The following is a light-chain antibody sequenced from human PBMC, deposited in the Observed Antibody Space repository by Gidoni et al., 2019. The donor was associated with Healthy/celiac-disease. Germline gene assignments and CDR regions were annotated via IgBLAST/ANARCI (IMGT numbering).Light chain of an antibody. CDR1: QDISNY. J-gene: IGKJ3*01. V-gene: IGKV1-33*01. CDR2: DAS. Sequence: DIQMTQSPSSLSASVGDRVAITCQASQDISNYLNWYQQKPGKAPKLLIYDASNLETGVPSRFSGCGSGTDFTFTISSLQPEDIATYYCQPYDNLPFTFGPGTKVDIK. CDR3: QPYDNLPFT.